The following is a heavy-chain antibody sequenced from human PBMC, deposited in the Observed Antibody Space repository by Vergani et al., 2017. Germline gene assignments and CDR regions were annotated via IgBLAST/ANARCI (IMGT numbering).Heavy chain of an antibody. V-gene: IGHV4-59*01. CDR2: IYYSGST. J-gene: IGHJ4*02. D-gene: IGHD4-17*01. CDR3: ARAKGYGDYGYYFDY. CDR1: GGSISSYY. Sequence: QVQLQESGPGLVKPSQTLSLTCTVSGGSISSYYWSWIRQPPGKGLEWIGYIYYSGSTNYNPSLKSRVTISVDTSKNQFSLKLSSVTAADTAVYYCARAKGYGDYGYYFDYWGQGTLVTVSS.